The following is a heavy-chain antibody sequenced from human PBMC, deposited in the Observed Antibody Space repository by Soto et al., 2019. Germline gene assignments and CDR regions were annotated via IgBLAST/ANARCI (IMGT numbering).Heavy chain of an antibody. CDR1: GFTVSSYY. Sequence: GGSLRLSCAASGFTVSSYYMTWVRQAPGKGLEWVSVIYSGGSTYYADSVKGRFTISRHNSKNTLYLQMNSLRAEDTAVYYCARDLVAAAGYYYYGMDVWGQGTTVTVSS. CDR2: IYSGGST. V-gene: IGHV3-53*04. CDR3: ARDLVAAAGYYYYGMDV. D-gene: IGHD6-13*01. J-gene: IGHJ6*02.